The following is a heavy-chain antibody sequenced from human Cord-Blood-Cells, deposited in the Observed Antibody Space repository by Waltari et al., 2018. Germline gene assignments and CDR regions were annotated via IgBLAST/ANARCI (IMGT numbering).Heavy chain of an antibody. V-gene: IGHV1-69*06. Sequence: QVQLVQSGAEVKKPGSSVKVSCKASGGTFSSYAISWVRQAPGEGLEWMGGIIPIFGTANYAQKFQGRVTITADKSTSTAYMELSSLRSEDTAVYYCAYYDFWSGHYYYYMDVWGKGTTVTVSS. CDR2: IIPIFGTA. CDR1: GGTFSSYA. J-gene: IGHJ6*03. D-gene: IGHD3-3*01. CDR3: AYYDFWSGHYYYYMDV.